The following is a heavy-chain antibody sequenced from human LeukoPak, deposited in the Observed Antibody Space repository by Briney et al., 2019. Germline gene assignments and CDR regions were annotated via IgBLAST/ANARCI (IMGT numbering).Heavy chain of an antibody. D-gene: IGHD2-2*01. J-gene: IGHJ6*04. V-gene: IGHV4-4*02. CDR2: IYHSGST. CDR3: ARERVVPAATIGHYYYGMDV. CDR1: GGSISSSNW. Sequence: PSETLSLTCAVSGGSISSSNWWSWVRQSPGKGLEWIGEIYHSGSTNYNPSLKSRVTISVDKSKNQFSLKLSSVTAADTAVYYCARERVVPAATIGHYYYGMDVWGKGTTVTVSS.